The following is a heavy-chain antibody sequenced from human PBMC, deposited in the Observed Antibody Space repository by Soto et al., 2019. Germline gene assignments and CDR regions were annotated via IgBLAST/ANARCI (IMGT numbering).Heavy chain of an antibody. V-gene: IGHV3-48*03. D-gene: IGHD3-10*01. CDR2: ISSSGSTA. J-gene: IGHJ4*02. Sequence: EVQLVESGGGLVQPGGSLRLSCAASGVTFIRFELHWVRQAPGKGLEWISYISSSGSTAYYASSVEGRFTISRDNANNSVYLQMDSLRAEYTALYYCTRAAWFPYLSFYWGQGALVTVSS. CDR3: TRAAWFPYLSFY. CDR1: GVTFIRFE.